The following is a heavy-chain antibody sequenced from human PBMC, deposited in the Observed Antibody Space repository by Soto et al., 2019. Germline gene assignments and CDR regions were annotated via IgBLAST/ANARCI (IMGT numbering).Heavy chain of an antibody. CDR2: ISGSGGST. CDR1: GFTFSSYA. CDR3: AKNVAVVVTATICFDY. J-gene: IGHJ4*02. D-gene: IGHD2-21*02. Sequence: LRLSCAASGFTFSSYAMSWVRQAPGKGLEWVSAISGSGGSTYYADSVKGRFTISRDNSKNTLYLQMNSLRAEDTAVYYCAKNVAVVVTATICFDYWGQGTLVTVSS. V-gene: IGHV3-23*01.